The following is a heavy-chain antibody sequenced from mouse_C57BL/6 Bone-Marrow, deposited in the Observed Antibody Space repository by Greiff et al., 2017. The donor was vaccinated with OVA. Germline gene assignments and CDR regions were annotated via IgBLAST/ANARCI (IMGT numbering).Heavy chain of an antibody. J-gene: IGHJ2*01. CDR3: AIRGESTVVGDY. V-gene: IGHV1-74*01. D-gene: IGHD1-1*01. Sequence: QVHVKQPGAELVKPGASVKVSCKASGYTFTSYWMHWVKQRPGQGLEWIGRIHPSDSDTNYNQKFKGKATLTVDKSSSTAYMQLSSLTSEDSAVYYCAIRGESTVVGDYWGQGTTLTVSS. CDR2: IHPSDSDT. CDR1: GYTFTSYW.